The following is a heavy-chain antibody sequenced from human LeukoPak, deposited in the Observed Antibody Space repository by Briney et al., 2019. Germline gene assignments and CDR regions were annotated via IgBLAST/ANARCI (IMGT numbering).Heavy chain of an antibody. J-gene: IGHJ4*02. CDR3: ARETDSTLFDY. V-gene: IGHV3-48*03. CDR2: ISSNGITI. Sequence: GGSLRLSCAASGFTFNNYVMTWVRQAPGKGLEWVSYISSNGITIYYADSVRGRFTVSRDNAKNSLYLQMNSLRAEDTAIYYCARETDSTLFDYWGQGTLVTVSS. D-gene: IGHD2/OR15-2a*01. CDR1: GFTFNNYV.